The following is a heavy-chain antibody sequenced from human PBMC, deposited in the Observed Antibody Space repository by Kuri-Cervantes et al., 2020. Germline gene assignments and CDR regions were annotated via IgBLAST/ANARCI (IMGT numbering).Heavy chain of an antibody. V-gene: IGHV3-23*01. CDR1: GFTFDDYG. CDR3: AKAQDIVATIIDY. CDR2: ISGSGGST. J-gene: IGHJ4*02. D-gene: IGHD5-12*01. Sequence: GESLKISCAASGFTFDDYGMSWVRQAPGKGLEWVSAISGSGGSTYYADSVKGRFTISRDNSKNTLYLQMNSLRAEDTAVYYCAKAQDIVATIIDYWGQGTLVTVSS.